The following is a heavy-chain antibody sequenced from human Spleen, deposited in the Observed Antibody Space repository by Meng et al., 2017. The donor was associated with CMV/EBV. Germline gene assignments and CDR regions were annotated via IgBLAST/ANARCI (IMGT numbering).Heavy chain of an antibody. CDR3: ARGQYCSRTTCFSSEYAFDI. V-gene: IGHV1-2*02. CDR2: INPNSGDT. D-gene: IGHD2-2*01. Sequence: GGSLRLSCKASGYTFTGYYLHWVRQAPGQGLEWMGWINPNSGDTKYAQKFQDIVTMTRDTSISTVHMELSRLTSDDTAMYYCARGQYCSRTTCFSSEYAFDIWGRGTMVTVSS. CDR1: GYTFTGYY. J-gene: IGHJ3*02.